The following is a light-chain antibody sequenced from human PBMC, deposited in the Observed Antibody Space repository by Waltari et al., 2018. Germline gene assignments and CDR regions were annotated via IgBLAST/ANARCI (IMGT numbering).Light chain of an antibody. CDR3: QAWDSSSYV. V-gene: IGLV3-1*01. Sequence: SYELTQPPSVSVSPGQTASITCSGDKLGDKYACWYQQKPGQSPVLVIYQDSKRPSGIPERFPGSNSGNTATVTISGTQAMDEADYYCQAWDSSSYVFGTGTKVTVL. CDR2: QDS. J-gene: IGLJ1*01. CDR1: KLGDKY.